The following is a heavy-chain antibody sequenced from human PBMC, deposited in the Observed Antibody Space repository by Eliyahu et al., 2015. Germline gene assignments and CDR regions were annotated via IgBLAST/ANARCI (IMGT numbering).Heavy chain of an antibody. CDR1: GFSLSSHEMR. D-gene: IGHD6-19*01. CDR2: IDWNDVK. Sequence: QVTLKESGPALVKPTQTLTLTCTFSGFSLSSHEMRLSWIRQPPGKALEWLARIDWNDVKVYSTSLRTRLTISRDTSEHQVVLTMTNMDPADTATYYCARGGALAASDVFDIWGQGTMVTVSS. V-gene: IGHV2-70*04. J-gene: IGHJ3*02. CDR3: ARGGALAASDVFDI.